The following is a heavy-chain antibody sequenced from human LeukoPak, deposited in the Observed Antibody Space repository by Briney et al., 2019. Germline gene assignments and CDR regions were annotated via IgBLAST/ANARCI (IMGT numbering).Heavy chain of an antibody. J-gene: IGHJ3*02. D-gene: IGHD6-13*01. CDR1: GFTFDDYG. Sequence: PGGSLRLSCAASGFTFDDYGMSWVRQAPGKGLVWVSGIDWNGGSTGYADSVKGRCTISRDDAKNSLYLQMNSLRAEDTALYYCARERQLKRDAFDIWGQGTMVTVSS. V-gene: IGHV3-20*04. CDR3: ARERQLKRDAFDI. CDR2: IDWNGGST.